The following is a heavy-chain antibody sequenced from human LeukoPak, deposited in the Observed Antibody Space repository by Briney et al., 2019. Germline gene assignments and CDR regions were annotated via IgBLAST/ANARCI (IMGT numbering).Heavy chain of an antibody. D-gene: IGHD5-18*01. CDR3: AKEDTATSHDYYYGMDV. CDR2: ISWNSGSI. CDR1: GFTFDDYA. V-gene: IGHV3-9*01. J-gene: IGHJ6*02. Sequence: GRSLRLSCAASGFTFDDYAMRWVRQAPGKGLEWVSGISWNSGSIGYADSVKGRFTISRDNAKNSLYLQMNSLRAEDTALYYCAKEDTATSHDYYYGMDVWGQGTTVTVSS.